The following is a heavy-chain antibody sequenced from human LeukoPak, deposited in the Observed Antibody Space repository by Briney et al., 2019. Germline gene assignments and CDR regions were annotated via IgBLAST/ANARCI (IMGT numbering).Heavy chain of an antibody. Sequence: SSETLSLTCTASGGSISSSSYYWGWIRQPPRKGLDWIGSIYSSGSTYYNPSLRSRITISVDTSKNQFSLKLSSVTAADTAVYYCVRIVGAMGQFYWGQGTLVTVSS. CDR2: IYSSGST. V-gene: IGHV4-39*01. J-gene: IGHJ4*02. CDR3: VRIVGAMGQFY. D-gene: IGHD1-26*01. CDR1: GGSISSSSYY.